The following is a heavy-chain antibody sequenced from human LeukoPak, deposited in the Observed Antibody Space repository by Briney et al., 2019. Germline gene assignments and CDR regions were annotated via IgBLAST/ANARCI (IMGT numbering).Heavy chain of an antibody. CDR1: GGSFSGCY. Sequence: PSETLSLTCAVYGGSFSGCYWSWIRQPPGKGLEWIGEINHSGSTNYNPSLKSRVTISVDTSKNQFSLKLSSVTAADTAVYYCARGRYYYDSSGYYYFDYWGQGTLVTVSS. V-gene: IGHV4-34*01. CDR3: ARGRYYYDSSGYYYFDY. D-gene: IGHD3-22*01. CDR2: INHSGST. J-gene: IGHJ4*02.